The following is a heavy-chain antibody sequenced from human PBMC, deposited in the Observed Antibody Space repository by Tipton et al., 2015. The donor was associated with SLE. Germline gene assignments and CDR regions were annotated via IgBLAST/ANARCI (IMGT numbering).Heavy chain of an antibody. CDR1: GYIFTDYG. CDR3: ARGDDYGGNMDY. J-gene: IGHJ4*02. D-gene: IGHD4-23*01. V-gene: IGHV1-18*04. CDR2: IRIYNGNT. Sequence: QLVQSGAEVKKPGASVKVSCKASGYIFTDYGINWVRQAPGQGLEWMGWIRIYNGNTNYAQNLQGRVTMTTDTSTTTANMELRSLRSDDTAVYYCARGDDYGGNMDYWGQGTLVAVSS.